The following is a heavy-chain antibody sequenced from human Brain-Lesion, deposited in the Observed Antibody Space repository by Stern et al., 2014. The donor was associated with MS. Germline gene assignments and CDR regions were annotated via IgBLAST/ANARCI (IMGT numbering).Heavy chain of an antibody. CDR3: ARDQRGITIFGVVTDYYYLGMDV. D-gene: IGHD3-3*01. CDR2: INPNTGGT. CDR1: GYIFTGYY. J-gene: IGHJ6*02. Sequence: VQLVESGAEVKKPGASVKVSCKTSGYIFTGYYIHWVRQAPGQGLEWMGWINPNTGGTRDAQKFQGRVNMSRDTSLSTAYGELSSLTSDDTAVYYCARDQRGITIFGVVTDYYYLGMDVWGQGTTVTVSS. V-gene: IGHV1-2*02.